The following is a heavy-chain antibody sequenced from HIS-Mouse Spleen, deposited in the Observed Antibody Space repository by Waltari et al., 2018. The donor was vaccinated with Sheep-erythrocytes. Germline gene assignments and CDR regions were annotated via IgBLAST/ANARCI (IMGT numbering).Heavy chain of an antibody. J-gene: IGHJ3*02. Sequence: QVQLVQSGAEVKKPGASVKVSCKASGYTFTSYYMHWVRQAPGQGLEWMGIINPSGGSTRYAKKFQGSVTMTRDTSTSTVYMELSSLRSEDTAVYYCARVPDDAFDIWGQGTMVTVSS. CDR2: INPSGGST. CDR3: ARVPDDAFDI. CDR1: GYTFTSYY. V-gene: IGHV1-46*03.